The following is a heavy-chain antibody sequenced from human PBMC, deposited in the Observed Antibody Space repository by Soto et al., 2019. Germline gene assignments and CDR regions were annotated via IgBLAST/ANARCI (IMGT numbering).Heavy chain of an antibody. J-gene: IGHJ3*01. CDR3: AKDQARAASHGID. V-gene: IGHV3-30*18. Sequence: QVQLVESGGGVVQPGRSLRLSCAASGFTFNNYGMHWARQAPGKGLKWVAAISNDGSDKYYADSVKGRLTISRDNSKNTVFLQMSSLRAEDTAVYYCAKDQARAASHGIDWGQGTMVTVSS. CDR1: GFTFNNYG. D-gene: IGHD6-13*01. CDR2: ISNDGSDK.